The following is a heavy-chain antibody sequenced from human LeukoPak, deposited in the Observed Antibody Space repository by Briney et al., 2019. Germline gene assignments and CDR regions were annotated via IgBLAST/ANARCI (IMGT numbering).Heavy chain of an antibody. CDR3: ARAPHTGGGPRRLDY. CDR1: GYTFTSYY. J-gene: IGHJ4*02. V-gene: IGHV1-46*01. D-gene: IGHD2-15*01. Sequence: GASVKVSCKASGYTFTSYYMHWVRQAPGQGLEWMGIINPSGGSTSYAQKFKGRVTMTRDTSTSTVYMELSSVSSEDTAVYYCARAPHTGGGPRRLDYWGQGTLVTVSS. CDR2: INPSGGST.